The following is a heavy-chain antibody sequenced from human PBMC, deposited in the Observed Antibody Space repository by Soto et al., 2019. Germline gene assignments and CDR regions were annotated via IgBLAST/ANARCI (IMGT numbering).Heavy chain of an antibody. J-gene: IGHJ4*02. Sequence: LSLTCTVSGGSISSGGYYWSWIRQHPGKGLEWIGYIYYSGSTYYNPSLKSRVTISVDTSKNQFSLKLSSVTAADTAVYYCARASLYYYDSSGYYFDYWGQGTLVTVSS. V-gene: IGHV4-31*03. D-gene: IGHD3-22*01. CDR3: ARASLYYYDSSGYYFDY. CDR1: GGSISSGGYY. CDR2: IYYSGST.